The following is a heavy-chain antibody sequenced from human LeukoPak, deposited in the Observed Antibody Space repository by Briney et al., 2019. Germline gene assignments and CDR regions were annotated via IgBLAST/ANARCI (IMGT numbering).Heavy chain of an antibody. CDR1: GGSLRSGADF. D-gene: IGHD5-12*01. Sequence: SETLSLTRTVSGGSLRSGADFSSWIRQHPGKGLEWIGYIQNNGKTYYNPSLKTRVTISADTSKNQFSLKLTSVIAADTAVYYFANHSGYDRDLGQGTLVTVTS. CDR2: IQNNGKT. J-gene: IGHJ4*01. V-gene: IGHV4-31*03. CDR3: ANHSGYDRD.